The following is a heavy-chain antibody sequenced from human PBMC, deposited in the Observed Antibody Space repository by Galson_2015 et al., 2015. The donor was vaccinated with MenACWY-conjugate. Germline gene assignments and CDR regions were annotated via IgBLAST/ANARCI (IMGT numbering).Heavy chain of an antibody. CDR3: ARDQQGYNSSLYRSFDY. Sequence: AMHWIRQAPGKGLEWVAVTSYDGSKKYYADSVKGRFAISRDNSKNTLYLQMNSLRDEDTAVYYCARDQQGYNSSLYRSFDYWGQGTLVTVSS. CDR1: A. J-gene: IGHJ4*02. V-gene: IGHV3-30*09. CDR2: TSYDGSKK. D-gene: IGHD6-13*01.